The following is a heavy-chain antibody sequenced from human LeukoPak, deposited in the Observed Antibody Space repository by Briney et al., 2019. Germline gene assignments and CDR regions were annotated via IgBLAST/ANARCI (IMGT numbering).Heavy chain of an antibody. CDR3: ARGYCSGGSCYPEYFQH. CDR1: GFTFSSYS. V-gene: IGHV3-21*01. Sequence: GGSLRLSWAASGFTFSSYSMNWVRQAPGKGLEWVSSISGSSSYIYYADSVKGRFTISRDNAKNSLYLQMNSLRAEDTAVYYCARGYCSGGSCYPEYFQHWGQGTLVTVSS. J-gene: IGHJ1*01. D-gene: IGHD2-15*01. CDR2: ISGSSSYI.